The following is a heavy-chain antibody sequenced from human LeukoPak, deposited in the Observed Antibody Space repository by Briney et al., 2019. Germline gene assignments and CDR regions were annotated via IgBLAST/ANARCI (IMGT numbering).Heavy chain of an antibody. V-gene: IGHV3-23*01. CDR2: ISGTGSST. CDR1: GFTFSSYA. Sequence: GGSLSLSCAASGFTFSSYAMSWVRQAPGKGLEWVSTISGTGSSTYYADSAKGRFTISRDNSKDTLLLQLNSLTAADTAMYFCAKASVAIPQYCNSWGQGTLVTVSS. D-gene: IGHD2-2*02. J-gene: IGHJ5*02. CDR3: AKASVAIPQYCNS.